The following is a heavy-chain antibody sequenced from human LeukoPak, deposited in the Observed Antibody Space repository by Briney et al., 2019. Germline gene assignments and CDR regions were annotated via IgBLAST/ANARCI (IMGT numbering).Heavy chain of an antibody. J-gene: IGHJ4*02. D-gene: IGHD4-17*01. Sequence: QTGGSLRLSCAASGFTFSSYAMSWVRQAPGKGLEWVSGISGSGGTTYYADSVKGRFTISTDNSKNTLYLQMNSLRAEDTAVYYCAKAGRTAVTTSSTYWGQGTLVTVSS. V-gene: IGHV3-23*01. CDR2: ISGSGGTT. CDR3: AKAGRTAVTTSSTY. CDR1: GFTFSSYA.